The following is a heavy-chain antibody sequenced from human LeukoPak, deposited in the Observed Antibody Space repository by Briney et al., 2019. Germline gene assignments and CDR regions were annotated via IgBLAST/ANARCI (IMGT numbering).Heavy chain of an antibody. CDR2: INHSGST. Sequence: PSETLSLTCTVSGGSISSYYWSWIRQPPGKGLEWIGEINHSGSTNYNPSLKSRVTISVDTSKNQFSLKLSSVTAADTAVYYCARGRGGYSYGYVYWGQGTLVTVSS. CDR1: GGSISSYY. CDR3: ARGRGGYSYGYVY. D-gene: IGHD5-18*01. J-gene: IGHJ4*02. V-gene: IGHV4-34*01.